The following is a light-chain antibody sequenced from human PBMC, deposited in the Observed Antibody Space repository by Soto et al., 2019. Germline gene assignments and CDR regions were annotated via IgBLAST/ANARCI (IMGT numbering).Light chain of an antibody. J-gene: IGLJ3*02. V-gene: IGLV2-23*01. CDR2: EAT. CDR3: CSYANIYIGV. CDR1: SSDVGSNNL. Sequence: QSALSQPASVSGSPGQSITIPCTGSSSDVGSNNLVSWYQQHPGKAPKVMIYEATKRPSGVSNRFSGSKSGNTASLTISGLQAEDEADYYCCSYANIYIGVFGGGTQLPVL.